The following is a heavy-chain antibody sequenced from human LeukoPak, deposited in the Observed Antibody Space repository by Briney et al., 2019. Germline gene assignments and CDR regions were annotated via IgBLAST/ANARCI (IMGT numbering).Heavy chain of an antibody. CDR1: GGSISSYY. J-gene: IGHJ4*02. CDR2: IYYSGST. Sequence: SETLSPTCTVSGGSISSYYWSWIRQPPGKGLEWIGYIYYSGSTNYNPSLKSRVTISVDTSKNQFSLKLSSVTAADTAVYYCARTSIIATPYYFDYWGQGTLVTVSS. D-gene: IGHD1-26*01. V-gene: IGHV4-59*01. CDR3: ARTSIIATPYYFDY.